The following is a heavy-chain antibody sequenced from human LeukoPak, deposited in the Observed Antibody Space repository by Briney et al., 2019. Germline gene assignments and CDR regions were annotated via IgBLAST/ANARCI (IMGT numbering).Heavy chain of an antibody. D-gene: IGHD2-2*01. CDR2: IVVGSGNT. CDR3: AAVPAAMIGGFDP. J-gene: IGHJ5*02. CDR1: GFTFTSSA. V-gene: IGHV1-58*01. Sequence: ASVKVSCKASGFTFTSSAVQWVRQARGQRLEWIGWIVVGSGNTDYAQKFQERVTITRDMSTSTAYMELSSLRSEDTAVYYCAAVPAAMIGGFDPWGQGTLVTVSS.